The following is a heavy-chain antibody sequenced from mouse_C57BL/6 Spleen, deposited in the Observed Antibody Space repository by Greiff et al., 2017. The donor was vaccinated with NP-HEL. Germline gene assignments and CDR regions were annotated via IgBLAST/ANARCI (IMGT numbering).Heavy chain of an antibody. CDR3: ARSGDVRAMDY. Sequence: QVQLKQPGAELVMPGASVKLSCKASGYTFTSYWMHWVKQRPGQGLEWIGEIDPSDSYTNYNQKFKGKSTLTVDKSSSTAYMQLSSLTSEDSAVYYCARSGDVRAMDYWGQGTSVTVSS. CDR1: GYTFTSYW. J-gene: IGHJ4*01. D-gene: IGHD3-1*01. V-gene: IGHV1-69*01. CDR2: IDPSDSYT.